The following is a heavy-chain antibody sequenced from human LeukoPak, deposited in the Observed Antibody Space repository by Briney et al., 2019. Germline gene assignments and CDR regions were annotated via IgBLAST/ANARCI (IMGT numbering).Heavy chain of an antibody. D-gene: IGHD5/OR15-5a*01. CDR1: GFTVSSNY. Sequence: GGSLRLSCAASGFTVSSNYMTWVRQVPGKGLEWVSLIFSGGSTYYADSVKGRFTIFRDNSKNTLYLQMNSLRAEDTAVYYCARDVSYWGQGTLVTVSS. J-gene: IGHJ4*02. V-gene: IGHV3-66*01. CDR2: IFSGGST. CDR3: ARDVSY.